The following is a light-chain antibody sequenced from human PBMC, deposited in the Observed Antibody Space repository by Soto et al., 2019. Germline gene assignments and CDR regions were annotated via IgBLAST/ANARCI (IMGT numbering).Light chain of an antibody. CDR1: SSNLGAGYD. J-gene: IGLJ1*01. CDR2: GNR. V-gene: IGLV1-40*01. CDR3: SSYAGSNNFYV. Sequence: QSVLTQPPSVSGAPGQRVTISCTGNSSNLGAGYDVHWYQQLPGAAPKLVIFGNRNRPSGVPERFSGSKSGNTASLTVSGLQAEDEADYYCSSYAGSNNFYVFGTGTKVTVL.